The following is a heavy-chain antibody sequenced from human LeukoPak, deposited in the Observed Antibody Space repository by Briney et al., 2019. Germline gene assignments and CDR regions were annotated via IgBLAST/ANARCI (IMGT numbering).Heavy chain of an antibody. Sequence: ASVKVSCKASGGTFSSYTISWVRQAPGQGLEWMGWISPNSGGTNYAQKFQGRVTMTRDTSISTAYMELSRLRSDDTAVYYCARVRGYYDFWSGYYYFDYWGQGTLVTVSS. CDR3: ARVRGYYDFWSGYYYFDY. CDR2: ISPNSGGT. CDR1: GGTFSSYT. V-gene: IGHV1-2*02. J-gene: IGHJ4*02. D-gene: IGHD3-3*01.